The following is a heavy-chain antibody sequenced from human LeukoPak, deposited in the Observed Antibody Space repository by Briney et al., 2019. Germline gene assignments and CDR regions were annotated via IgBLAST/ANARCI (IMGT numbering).Heavy chain of an antibody. CDR2: LNSDGSNT. D-gene: IGHD5-18*01. V-gene: IGHV3-74*03. CDR3: ARDRAYSYGEFDY. Sequence: GGSLTLSCAASGFTFSGYWMHWLRQAPGEGLVGVSRLNSDGSNTTYAAPVKGRFTLSRANAENTLYLQMNSLGAEATAVYYCARDRAYSYGEFDYWGQGTLVSVSS. CDR1: GFTFSGYW. J-gene: IGHJ4*02.